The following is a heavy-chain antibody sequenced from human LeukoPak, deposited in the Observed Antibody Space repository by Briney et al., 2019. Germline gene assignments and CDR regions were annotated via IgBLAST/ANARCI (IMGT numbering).Heavy chain of an antibody. J-gene: IGHJ4*02. Sequence: SCKASGYTFTGSYIHWVRQAPGKGLEWVAVISYDGSNKYYADSAKGRFTISRDNSKNTLYLQMNSLRAEDTAVYYCARDFTHCTNGVCYRGFDYWGQGTLVTVSS. CDR2: ISYDGSNK. D-gene: IGHD2-8*01. CDR1: GYTFTGSY. V-gene: IGHV3-30*01. CDR3: ARDFTHCTNGVCYRGFDY.